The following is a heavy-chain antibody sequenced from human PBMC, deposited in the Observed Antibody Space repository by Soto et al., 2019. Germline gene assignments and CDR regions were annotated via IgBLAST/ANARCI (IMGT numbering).Heavy chain of an antibody. V-gene: IGHV1-18*01. J-gene: IGHJ4*02. CDR3: ARTLRFLEWLPANLDY. CDR2: ISAYNGNT. D-gene: IGHD3-3*01. Sequence: ASLKVSCKASGYTFTSYGISWVRQAPGQGLEWMGWISAYNGNTNYAQKLQGRVTMTTDTSTSTAYMELRSLRSDDTAVYYCARTLRFLEWLPANLDYWGQGTLVTVSS. CDR1: GYTFTSYG.